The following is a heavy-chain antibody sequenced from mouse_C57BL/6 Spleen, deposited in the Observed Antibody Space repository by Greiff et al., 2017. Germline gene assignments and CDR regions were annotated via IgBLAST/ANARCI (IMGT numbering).Heavy chain of an antibody. Sequence: QVQLQQPGAELVKPGASVKLSCKASGYTFTSYWMHWVKQRPGQGLEWIGMIHPNSGSTNYNEKFKSKATLTVDKSSSTAYMQLSSLTSEDSAVYYCARILHYYGSSLGAMDYWGQGTSVTVSS. D-gene: IGHD1-1*01. V-gene: IGHV1-64*01. CDR1: GYTFTSYW. J-gene: IGHJ4*01. CDR2: IHPNSGST. CDR3: ARILHYYGSSLGAMDY.